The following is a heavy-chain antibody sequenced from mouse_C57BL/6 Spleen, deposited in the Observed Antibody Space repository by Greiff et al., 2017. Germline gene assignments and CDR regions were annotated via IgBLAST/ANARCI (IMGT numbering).Heavy chain of an antibody. D-gene: IGHD2-4*01. V-gene: IGHV5-4*01. CDR3: AREDGGLRRYWYFDV. Sequence: EVKLVESGGGLVKPGGSLKLSCAASGFTFSSYAMSWVRQTPEKRLEWVATISDGGSYTYYPDNVKGRFTISRDNAKNNLYLQMSPLKSEDTAMYYCAREDGGLRRYWYFDVWGTGTTVTVSS. CDR2: ISDGGSYT. CDR1: GFTFSSYA. J-gene: IGHJ1*03.